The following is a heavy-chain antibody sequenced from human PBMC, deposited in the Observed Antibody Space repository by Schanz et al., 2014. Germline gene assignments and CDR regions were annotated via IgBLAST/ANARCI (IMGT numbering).Heavy chain of an antibody. CDR1: GGTFSSYT. J-gene: IGHJ4*01. V-gene: IGHV1-69*08. CDR3: ARDQSPYTNSSDVRYFDY. CDR2: IIPSLGLA. Sequence: LQLVQSGAEVKKPGSSVKVSCKLSGGTFSSYTISWMRQAPGQGLEWMGRIIPSLGLAKYEQKFQDKVTITADTSTTTAYMELSGLRSEDTAVYYCARDQSPYTNSSDVRYFDYWGHGSLVTVSS. D-gene: IGHD6-6*01.